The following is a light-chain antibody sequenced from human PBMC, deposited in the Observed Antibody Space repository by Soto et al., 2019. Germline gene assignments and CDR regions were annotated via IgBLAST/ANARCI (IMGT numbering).Light chain of an antibody. Sequence: DIQMTQSHSTLSASVGERVTITCRASQSISSWVAWYQQKPGKAPKLLIYDASSLESGVPSRFSGSGSGTEFTLTISSLQPDDFATYYCQQLNSYPITFGQGTKVDIK. J-gene: IGKJ1*01. CDR1: QSISSW. CDR2: DAS. CDR3: QQLNSYPIT. V-gene: IGKV1-5*01.